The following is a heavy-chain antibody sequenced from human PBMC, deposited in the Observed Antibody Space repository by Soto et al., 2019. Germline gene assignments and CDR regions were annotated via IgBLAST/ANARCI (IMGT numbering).Heavy chain of an antibody. CDR2: ISYDGSNK. CDR3: ARGEYSSSSWATNYYYYGMDV. D-gene: IGHD6-6*01. CDR1: GFTFSSYA. V-gene: IGHV3-30-3*01. J-gene: IGHJ6*02. Sequence: GGSLRLSCAASGFTFSSYAMHWVRQAPGKGLEWVAVISYDGSNKYYADSVKGRFTISRDNSKNTLYLQMNSLRAEDTAVYYCARGEYSSSSWATNYYYYGMDVWGQGTTVTVSS.